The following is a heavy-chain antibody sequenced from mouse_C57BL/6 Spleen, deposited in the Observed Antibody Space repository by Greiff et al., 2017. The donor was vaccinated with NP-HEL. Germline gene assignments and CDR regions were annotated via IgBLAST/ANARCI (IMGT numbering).Heavy chain of an antibody. Sequence: QVQLQQSGAELVRPGSSVKLSCKASGYTFTSYWMHWVKQRPIQGLEWIGNIDPSDSETHYNQKFKDKATLTVDKSSSTAYMQLSSLTSEDSAVYYCARGYDYDEGAWFAYWGQGTLVTVSA. V-gene: IGHV1-52*01. CDR1: GYTFTSYW. J-gene: IGHJ3*01. CDR3: ARGYDYDEGAWFAY. CDR2: IDPSDSET. D-gene: IGHD2-4*01.